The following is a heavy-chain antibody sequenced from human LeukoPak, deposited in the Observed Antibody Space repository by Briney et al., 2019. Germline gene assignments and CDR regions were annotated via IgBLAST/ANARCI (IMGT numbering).Heavy chain of an antibody. J-gene: IGHJ4*02. CDR2: IKQDGSEK. CDR3: VRRGDY. CDR1: GFTFSSYW. Sequence: GGSLRLSCAGSGFTFSSYWMSWVRQAPGKGLEWVANIKQDGSEKYYVDSVKGRFTISRDNARNSLYLEMNSLRAEDTAVYYCVRRGDYWGQGTLVTVSS. V-gene: IGHV3-7*01.